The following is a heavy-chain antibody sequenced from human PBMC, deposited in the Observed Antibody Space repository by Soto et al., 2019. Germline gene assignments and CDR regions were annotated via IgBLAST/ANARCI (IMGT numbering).Heavy chain of an antibody. V-gene: IGHV2-5*02. CDR3: AHRFPGYSSSWFEFDY. CDR1: GFSLSTSGVG. Sequence: SGPTLVNPTQTLTLTCTFSGFSLSTSGVGVGWIRQPPGKALEWLALIYWDDDKRYSPSLKSRLTITKDTSKNQVVLTMTNMDPVDTATYYCAHRFPGYSSSWFEFDYWGQGTLVTVSS. CDR2: IYWDDDK. J-gene: IGHJ4*02. D-gene: IGHD6-13*01.